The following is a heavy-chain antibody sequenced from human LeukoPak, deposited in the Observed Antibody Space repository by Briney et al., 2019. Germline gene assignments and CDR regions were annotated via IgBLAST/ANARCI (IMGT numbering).Heavy chain of an antibody. CDR1: GFTFSGSA. J-gene: IGHJ4*02. D-gene: IGHD6-19*01. V-gene: IGHV3-73*01. Sequence: GRSLRLSCAASGFTFSGSALHWVRQASGKGLEWVGRIRSKANSYATAYAASVKGRFTISRDDSKNTAYLQMNSLKTEDTAVYYCTSEGGGWYLGFDYWGQGTLVTVSS. CDR3: TSEGGGWYLGFDY. CDR2: IRSKANSYAT.